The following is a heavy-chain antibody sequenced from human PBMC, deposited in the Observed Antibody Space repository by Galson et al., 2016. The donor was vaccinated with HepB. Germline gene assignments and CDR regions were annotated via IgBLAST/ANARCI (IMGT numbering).Heavy chain of an antibody. CDR1: GFTFSTYS. D-gene: IGHD2-21*02. CDR2: ISGSRTTI. CDR3: ARVYCGGDCYSRNMAFDY. V-gene: IGHV3-48*02. J-gene: IGHJ4*02. Sequence: SLRLSCAASGFTFSTYSMNWVRQAPGKGLEWVSYISGSRTTIYYAGSVRCRFTISRDNAKNSLYLQMNSLRDEDTAVYYCARVYCGGDCYSRNMAFDYCGQGTLVTFSS.